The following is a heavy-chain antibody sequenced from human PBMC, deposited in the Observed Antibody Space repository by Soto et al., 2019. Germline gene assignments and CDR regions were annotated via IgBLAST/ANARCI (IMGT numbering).Heavy chain of an antibody. CDR2: ISYDGSNK. J-gene: IGHJ4*02. Sequence: GGSLRLSCAASGFTFSSYAMHWVRQAPGKGLEWVAVISYDGSNKYYADSVKGRFTISRDNSKNTLYLQMNSLRAEDTAVYYCARNHLVGATYFDYWGQGTLVTVSS. D-gene: IGHD1-26*01. CDR3: ARNHLVGATYFDY. CDR1: GFTFSSYA. V-gene: IGHV3-30-3*01.